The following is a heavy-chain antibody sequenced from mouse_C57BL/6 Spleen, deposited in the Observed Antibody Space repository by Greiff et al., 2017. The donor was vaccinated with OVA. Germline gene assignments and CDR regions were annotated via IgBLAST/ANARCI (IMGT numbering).Heavy chain of an antibody. CDR3: ASQRAHDYDGPFDY. D-gene: IGHD2-4*01. CDR1: GYAFSSYW. V-gene: IGHV1-80*01. J-gene: IGHJ2*01. CDR2: IYPGDGDT. Sequence: QVQLQQSGAELVKPGASVKISCKASGYAFSSYWMNWVKQRPGKGLEWIGQIYPGDGDTNYNGKFKGKATLTADKSSSPAYMQLSSLTSEDSAVYFCASQRAHDYDGPFDYWGQGTTLTVSS.